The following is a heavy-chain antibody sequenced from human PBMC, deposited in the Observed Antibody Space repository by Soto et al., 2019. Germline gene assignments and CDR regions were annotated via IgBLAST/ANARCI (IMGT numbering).Heavy chain of an antibody. J-gene: IGHJ3*02. CDR1: GFTFSSYS. Sequence: EVQLVESGGGLVQPGGSLRLSCAASGFTFSSYSMNWVRQAPGKGLEWVSYISSTSSTVYYADSVKGRFTISRDNAKNSLYLQMNSLRAEDTAVYYCARGDYAFDIWGQGTMVTVSS. V-gene: IGHV3-48*01. CDR2: ISSTSSTV. CDR3: ARGDYAFDI.